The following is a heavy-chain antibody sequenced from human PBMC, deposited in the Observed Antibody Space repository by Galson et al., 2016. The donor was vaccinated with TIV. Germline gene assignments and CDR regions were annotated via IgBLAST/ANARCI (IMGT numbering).Heavy chain of an antibody. Sequence: SVKVSCKATGYTFTSFGIAWVRQAPGQGLEWMGWISGYNGKTYYAQTVQDRVTMTTGTSTNTAYMELRSLRSDDTAVYYCTRDRSIAAPRDMDVWGQGTAVTVS. J-gene: IGHJ6*02. D-gene: IGHD6-6*01. CDR3: TRDRSIAAPRDMDV. V-gene: IGHV1-18*01. CDR2: ISGYNGKT. CDR1: GYTFTSFG.